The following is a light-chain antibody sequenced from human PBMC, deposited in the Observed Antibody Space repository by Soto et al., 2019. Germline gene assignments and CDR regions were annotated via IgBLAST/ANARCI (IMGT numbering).Light chain of an antibody. Sequence: EIVLTQSPDTLSLSPGERATLSCRASQSVSSSYLAWYQQKPGQAPRLLIYGASSRATGIPDRFSGSGSGTDFTLTISRLESEDFAVYYCQQYGSSRTFGQGTKVDIK. J-gene: IGKJ1*01. CDR3: QQYGSSRT. CDR1: QSVSSSY. CDR2: GAS. V-gene: IGKV3-20*01.